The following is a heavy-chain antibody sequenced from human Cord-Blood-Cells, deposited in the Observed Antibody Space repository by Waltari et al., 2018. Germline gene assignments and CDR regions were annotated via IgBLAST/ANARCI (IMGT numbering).Heavy chain of an antibody. V-gene: IGHV2-5*02. CDR3: AHSWYYGSVSYYYYYYGMDV. CDR2: IYWDDDK. D-gene: IGHD3-10*01. Sequence: QITLKESGPTLVKPTQTLTLTCTFSGFSLSTSGVGVGWIRQPPGKALEWLALIYWDDDKRYSPSLKSRLTITKDTSKNQVVLTMTNMDPVDTATYYCAHSWYYGSVSYYYYYYGMDVWGQGTTVTVSS. CDR1: GFSLSTSGVG. J-gene: IGHJ6*02.